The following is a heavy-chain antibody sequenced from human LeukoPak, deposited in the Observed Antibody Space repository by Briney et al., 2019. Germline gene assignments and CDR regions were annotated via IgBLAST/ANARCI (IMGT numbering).Heavy chain of an antibody. V-gene: IGHV3-9*01. CDR1: GFTFDDYA. Sequence: GRSLRLSCAASGFTFDDYAMHWVRQAPGKGLEWVSGISWNSGSIGYADSVKGRFTISRDNAKNSLYLQMNSLRAEDTALYYCAKDESGGWYPHAFDIWGQGTMVTVSS. CDR2: ISWNSGSI. D-gene: IGHD6-19*01. J-gene: IGHJ3*02. CDR3: AKDESGGWYPHAFDI.